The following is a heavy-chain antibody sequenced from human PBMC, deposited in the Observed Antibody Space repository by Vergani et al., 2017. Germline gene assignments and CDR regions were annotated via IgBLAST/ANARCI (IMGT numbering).Heavy chain of an antibody. CDR2: IWSDGSKK. D-gene: IGHD3-9*01. Sequence: QVQLVESGGGVVQPGRSLRLSCAASGLTFSNYAMHWVRQAPGKGLEWVAVIWSDGSKKYYGDSVRGRFTISRDNSKNTLYLQMNSLRAEDTAVYYCARETDTGSSVSYNYYAMDVWGQGTTVSVSS. CDR1: GLTFSNYA. CDR3: ARETDTGSSVSYNYYAMDV. J-gene: IGHJ6*02. V-gene: IGHV3-33*01.